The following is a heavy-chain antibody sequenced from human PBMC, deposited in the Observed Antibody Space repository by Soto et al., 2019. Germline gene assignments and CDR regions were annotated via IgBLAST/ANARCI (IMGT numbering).Heavy chain of an antibody. CDR3: ATRGITLSHFDS. J-gene: IGHJ4*02. CDR1: GDSISRYGFY. Sequence: QVQLQESGPGLVKPSQTLSLTCSVSGDSISRYGFYWSWIRQRPGKGLEWIGYISYSGNPYFNPSLRSRATISIDPSKNQCALRLRSVTAADTAVYDCATRGITLSHFDSWGQGTLVTVSS. D-gene: IGHD3-10*01. V-gene: IGHV4-31*03. CDR2: ISYSGNP.